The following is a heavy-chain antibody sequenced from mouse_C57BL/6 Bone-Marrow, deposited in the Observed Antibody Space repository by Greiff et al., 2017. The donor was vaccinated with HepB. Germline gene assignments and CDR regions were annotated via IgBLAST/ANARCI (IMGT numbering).Heavy chain of an antibody. J-gene: IGHJ3*01. D-gene: IGHD1-1*01. Sequence: EVQLQESGPVLVKPGASVKMSCKASGYTFTDYYMNWVKQSHGKSLEWIGVINPYNGGTSYNQKFKGKATLTVDKSSSTAYMELNSLTSEDSAVYYWARSPPVITTVVAEGFAYWGQGTLVTVSA. V-gene: IGHV1-19*01. CDR1: GYTFTDYY. CDR2: INPYNGGT. CDR3: ARSPPVITTVVAEGFAY.